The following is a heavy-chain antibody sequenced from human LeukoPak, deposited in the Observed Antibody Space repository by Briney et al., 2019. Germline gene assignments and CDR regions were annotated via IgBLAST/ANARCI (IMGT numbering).Heavy chain of an antibody. J-gene: IGHJ4*02. CDR3: VRGHNSFDY. CDR2: SRIKADGYIT. CDR1: GFIFSDHY. Sequence: GGSLRLSCAVSGFIFSDHYMDWVRQAPGKGLEWVARSRIKADGYITQYAASVQDRFTISRDESKDSLYLQMNSLKTVDTAVYYCVRGHNSFDYWGQGTLVTVFS. D-gene: IGHD1-1*01. V-gene: IGHV3-72*01.